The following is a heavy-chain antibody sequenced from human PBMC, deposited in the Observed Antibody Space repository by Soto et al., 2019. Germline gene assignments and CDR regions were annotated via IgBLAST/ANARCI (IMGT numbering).Heavy chain of an antibody. Sequence: RASVKVSCKASGGTFSSYAISWVRQAPGQGLEWMGGIIPIFGTANYAQKFQGRVTITADESTSTAYMELSSLRSEDTAVYYCARDRRYYYYGMDVWGQGTTVTVSS. CDR1: GGTFSSYA. CDR3: ARDRRYYYYGMDV. V-gene: IGHV1-69*13. J-gene: IGHJ6*02. CDR2: IIPIFGTA.